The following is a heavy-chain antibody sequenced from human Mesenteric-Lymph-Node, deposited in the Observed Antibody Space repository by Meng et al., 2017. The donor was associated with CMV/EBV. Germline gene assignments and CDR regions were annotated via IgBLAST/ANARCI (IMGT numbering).Heavy chain of an antibody. CDR1: GFAFSDYS. CDR3: AGWRGFEWELKGHWFDP. Sequence: GESLKISFAASGFAFSDYSMNWVRQAPGKGLEWVSSISTSGHYIYYADSVKGRFTISRDNADNSLYLQMNSLRVEDTAVYYCAGWRGFEWELKGHWFDPWGQGTLVTVSS. CDR2: ISTSGHYI. J-gene: IGHJ5*02. V-gene: IGHV3-21*01. D-gene: IGHD1-26*01.